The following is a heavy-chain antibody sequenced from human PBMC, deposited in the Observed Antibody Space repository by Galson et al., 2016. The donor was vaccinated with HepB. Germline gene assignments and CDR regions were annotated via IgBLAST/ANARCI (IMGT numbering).Heavy chain of an antibody. CDR3: AKIRGMDV. V-gene: IGHV3-48*04. CDR2: ISSSGTTI. CDR1: GIIFSSHS. D-gene: IGHD3-3*02. J-gene: IGHJ6*02. Sequence: LRLSCAASGIIFSSHSLNWVRQAPGKGLEWVSYISSSGTTIYYADSVKGRFTISRDNAKNSLYLQMNSLRVEDTAVYYCAKIRGMDVWGRGTTVSVSS.